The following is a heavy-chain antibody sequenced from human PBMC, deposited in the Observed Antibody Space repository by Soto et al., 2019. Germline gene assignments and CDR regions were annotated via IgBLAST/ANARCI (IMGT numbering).Heavy chain of an antibody. CDR3: VASLAASGHNWLGP. V-gene: IGHV4-4*07. Sequence: SETLSLTCIVSGGSISEKYWNWVRQPPGKGLEWIGLIFANGHTDYNPSLKSRVSMSVDASKNQCSLRLTSMSAADTAVYYGVASLAASGHNWLGPWGRGTLVTVS. D-gene: IGHD6-13*01. CDR1: GGSISEKY. CDR2: IFANGHT. J-gene: IGHJ5*02.